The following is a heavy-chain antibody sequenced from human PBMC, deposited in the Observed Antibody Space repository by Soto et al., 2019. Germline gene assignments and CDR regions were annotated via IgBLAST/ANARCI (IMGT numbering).Heavy chain of an antibody. Sequence: QLQLRESGSGLVKPSQTLSLTCTVSGDSIRSGAYSWAWIRQPPGKGPEWIGYFYTSGKTYYKPSLKSRVTISVDRSKNQFYLNLNSVTGADTAVYYCARGDRYRGSFSDWFAPWGQGTLVTVSS. CDR3: ARGDRYRGSFSDWFAP. D-gene: IGHD1-26*01. CDR1: GDSIRSGAYS. V-gene: IGHV4-30-2*01. CDR2: FYTSGKT. J-gene: IGHJ5*02.